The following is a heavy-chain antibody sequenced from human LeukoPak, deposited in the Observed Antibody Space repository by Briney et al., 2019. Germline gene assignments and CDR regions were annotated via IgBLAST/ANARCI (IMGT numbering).Heavy chain of an antibody. CDR3: AKSSVVTPSGSFDY. V-gene: IGHV3-23*01. D-gene: IGHD2-15*01. J-gene: IGHJ4*02. CDR1: GFSFNAYA. CDR2: ISGSGTST. Sequence: GWSLKLSCVASGFSFNAYAMSWGRQAPGKGLEWVSGISGSGTSTYYADSVKGRFSISRDNSRDTVFLSMSSLSAEDTAVYYCAKSSVVTPSGSFDYWGQGTLVTVSS.